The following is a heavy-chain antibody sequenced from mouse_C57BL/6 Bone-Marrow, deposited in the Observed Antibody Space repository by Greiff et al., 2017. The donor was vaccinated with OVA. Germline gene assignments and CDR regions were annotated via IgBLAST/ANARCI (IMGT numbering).Heavy chain of an antibody. J-gene: IGHJ3*01. V-gene: IGHV1-59*01. CDR1: GYTFTSYW. Sequence: QVHVKQPGAELVRPGTSVKLSCKASGYTFTSYWMHWVKQRPGQGLEWIGVIDPSDSYTNYNQKFKGKATLTVDTSSSTAYMQLSSLTSEDSAVYYCARADYYGSRWFAYWGQGTLVTVSA. CDR3: ARADYYGSRWFAY. D-gene: IGHD1-1*01. CDR2: IDPSDSYT.